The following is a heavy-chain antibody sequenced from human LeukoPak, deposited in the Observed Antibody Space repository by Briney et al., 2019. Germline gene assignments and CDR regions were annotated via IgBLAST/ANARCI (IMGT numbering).Heavy chain of an antibody. CDR3: AKEIVDPVRGFSKSRRYYYDSSGYYKASPKVSSYSYMDV. J-gene: IGHJ6*03. Sequence: QPGGSLRLSCAASGFTFSSYAMSWVRQAPGKGLEWVSAISGSGGSTYYADSVQGRFTISRDNSENSLYLQMNSLRTEDTALYYCAKEIVDPVRGFSKSRRYYYDSSGYYKASPKVSSYSYMDVWGKGTTVTVSS. CDR2: ISGSGGST. CDR1: GFTFSSYA. D-gene: IGHD3-22*01. V-gene: IGHV3-23*01.